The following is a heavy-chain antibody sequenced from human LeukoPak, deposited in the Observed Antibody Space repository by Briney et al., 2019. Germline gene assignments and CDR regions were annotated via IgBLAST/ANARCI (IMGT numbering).Heavy chain of an antibody. CDR3: AKSFPSGELPDY. J-gene: IGHJ4*02. CDR2: ISYDGSNK. D-gene: IGHD3-10*01. Sequence: HSGGSLRLSCAASGFTFSSYAMSWVRQAPGKGLEWVAVISYDGSNKYYADSVKGRFTISRDNSKNTLYLQMNSLRAEDTAVYYCAKSFPSGELPDYWGQGTLVTVSS. V-gene: IGHV3-30*18. CDR1: GFTFSSYA.